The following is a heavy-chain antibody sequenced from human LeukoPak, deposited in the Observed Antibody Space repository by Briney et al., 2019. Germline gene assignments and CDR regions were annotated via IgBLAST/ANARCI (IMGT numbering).Heavy chain of an antibody. CDR1: GFTFDDYA. CDR3: APTPGRIGR. CDR2: ISGDGGST. Sequence: GGSLRLSCAASGFTFDDYAMHWVRQAPGKGLEWVSLISGDGGSTYYADSVKGRFTISRDNSINSLYLQMNSLRTEDTALYYCAPTPGRIGRWGQGTLVTVSS. D-gene: IGHD3-10*01. J-gene: IGHJ4*02. V-gene: IGHV3-43*02.